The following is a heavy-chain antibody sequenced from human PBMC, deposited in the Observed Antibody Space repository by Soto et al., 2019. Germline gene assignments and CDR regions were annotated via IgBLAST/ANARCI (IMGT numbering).Heavy chain of an antibody. CDR1: GFTFSSYA. CDR3: ARDLGYCSGRSCYSYWFDP. V-gene: IGHV3-30-3*01. J-gene: IGHJ5*02. Sequence: QVQLVESGGGVVQPGRSLRLSCAASGFTFSSYAMHWVRQAPGKGLEWVAVISYDGSNKYYADSVKGRFTISRDNSKNTLYLQMNSLRAEDTVVYYCARDLGYCSGRSCYSYWFDPWGQGTLVTVSS. D-gene: IGHD2-15*01. CDR2: ISYDGSNK.